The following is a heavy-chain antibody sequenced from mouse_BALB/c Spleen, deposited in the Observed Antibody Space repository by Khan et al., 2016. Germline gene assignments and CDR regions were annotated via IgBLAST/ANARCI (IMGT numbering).Heavy chain of an antibody. CDR3: AKGNCNPYYALDH. J-gene: IGHJ4*01. Sequence: QVQLQQSGAELVRPGSSVKISCKASGYVFSNFWMNWVKQRPGQGLEWIGQIYPGDGDTNYNGKFKGKATLTADKSSSTAYMQLSSLTSADSAVYFCAKGNCNPYYALDHWGQGTSVTVSS. V-gene: IGHV1-80*01. CDR1: GYVFSNFW. D-gene: IGHD2-1*01. CDR2: IYPGDGDT.